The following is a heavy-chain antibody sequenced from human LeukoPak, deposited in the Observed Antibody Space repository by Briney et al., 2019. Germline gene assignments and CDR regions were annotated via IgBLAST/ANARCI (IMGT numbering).Heavy chain of an antibody. CDR1: GFTFSSYS. J-gene: IGHJ4*02. CDR2: IKPDGSEE. Sequence: GGSLRLSCAASGFTFSSYSMNWVRQAPEKGLEWVANIKPDGSEEHSVDSVKGRFTISRDNSKNTLYLQMNSLRAEDTAVYYCAKDGCSSTSCLRNLDYWGQGTLVTVSS. V-gene: IGHV3-7*03. CDR3: AKDGCSSTSCLRNLDY. D-gene: IGHD2-2*01.